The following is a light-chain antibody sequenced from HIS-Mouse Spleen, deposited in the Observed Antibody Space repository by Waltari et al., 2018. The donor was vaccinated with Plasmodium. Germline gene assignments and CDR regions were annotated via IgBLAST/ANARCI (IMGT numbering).Light chain of an antibody. CDR2: GAS. CDR1: QSVSSN. V-gene: IGKV3-15*01. Sequence: EIVMTQSPATLSVSPGERATLSCRASQSVSSNLAWYQQKPGQAPRRLIYGASTRATGIPASFSGSGSGTEFTLTISSLQSEDFAVYYCQQYNNWPAWTFGQGTKVEIK. J-gene: IGKJ1*01. CDR3: QQYNNWPAWT.